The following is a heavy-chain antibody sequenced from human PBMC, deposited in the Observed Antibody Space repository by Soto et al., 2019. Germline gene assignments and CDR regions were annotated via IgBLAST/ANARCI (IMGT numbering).Heavy chain of an antibody. CDR3: ARGSSLIPGYCSGGSCYLPYGMDV. CDR2: IYYSGST. Sequence: QVQLQESGPGLVKPSQTLSLTCTVSGGSISSGDYYWSWIRQPPGKGLEWIGYIYYSGSTYYNPYLKSRVTISVDTSKNQFSLKLSSVTAADTAVYYCARGSSLIPGYCSGGSCYLPYGMDVWGQGTTVTVSS. J-gene: IGHJ6*02. D-gene: IGHD2-15*01. V-gene: IGHV4-30-4*01. CDR1: GGSISSGDYY.